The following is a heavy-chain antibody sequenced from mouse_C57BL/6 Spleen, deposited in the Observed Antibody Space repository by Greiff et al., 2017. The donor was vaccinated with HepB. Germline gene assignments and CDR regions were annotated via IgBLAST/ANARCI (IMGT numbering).Heavy chain of an antibody. V-gene: IGHV1-4*01. J-gene: IGHJ2*01. CDR3: ARNNITTVVADY. CDR2: INPSSGYT. D-gene: IGHD1-1*01. CDR1: GYTFTSYT. Sequence: VQLQQSGAELARPGASVKMSCKASGYTFTSYTMHWVKQRPGQGLEWIGYINPSSGYTKYNQKFKDKATLTADKSSSTAYMQLSSLTSEDSAVYYCARNNITTVVADYWGQGTTLTVSS.